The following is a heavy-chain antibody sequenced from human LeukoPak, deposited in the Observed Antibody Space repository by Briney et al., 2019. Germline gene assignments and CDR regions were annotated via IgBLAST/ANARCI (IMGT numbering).Heavy chain of an antibody. V-gene: IGHV1-2*02. CDR1: GYTLTAYY. Sequence: GASVKVSCKASGYTLTAYYIHWVRQAPGQALEWMGWISPNSGDTDYAQKFQGRVTMTRDTPISTVYMALSSLRSDDTAMYYCARIISYGGSDGFDLWGQGTMVTVSS. J-gene: IGHJ3*01. D-gene: IGHD1-26*01. CDR3: ARIISYGGSDGFDL. CDR2: ISPNSGDT.